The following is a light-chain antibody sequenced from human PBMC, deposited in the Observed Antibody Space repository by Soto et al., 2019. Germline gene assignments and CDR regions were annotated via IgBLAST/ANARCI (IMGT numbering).Light chain of an antibody. CDR1: QSVSGW. J-gene: IGKJ1*01. CDR3: QQYESYSAT. Sequence: DIQMTQSPSAPSASVGDTVTITCRASQSVSGWLAWYQQKAGKAPKLLIYDVSALKRGVPPRFSGSGSGTEFTLTISGLHPDDFATYYCQQYESYSATFGPGTRVDLK. CDR2: DVS. V-gene: IGKV1-5*01.